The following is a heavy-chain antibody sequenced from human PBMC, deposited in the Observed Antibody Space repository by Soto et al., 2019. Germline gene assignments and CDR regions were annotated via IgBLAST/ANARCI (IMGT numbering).Heavy chain of an antibody. J-gene: IGHJ4*02. V-gene: IGHV3-23*01. D-gene: IGHD1-20*01. CDR3: ANAKNDYNWGNRRTLDY. CDR1: GFTLRNYA. Sequence: GGSLRLSCEASGFTLRNYAMTWVRQAPGKGLEWVSLISANDVGTYYAESVKTRFTISTDQSRNTVYLQMDSLRADDRAIYYCANAKNDYNWGNRRTLDYWGQGTWVTVSS. CDR2: ISANDVGT.